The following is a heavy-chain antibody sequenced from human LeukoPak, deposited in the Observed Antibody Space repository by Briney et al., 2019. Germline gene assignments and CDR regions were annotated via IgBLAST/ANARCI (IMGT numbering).Heavy chain of an antibody. D-gene: IGHD3-9*01. J-gene: IGHJ4*02. Sequence: GESLKISCKGSGYSFTSYWIAWVRQMPGKGLEWMGIIYPGDSDTRYSPSFQGQVTISADKSISTAYLQWSSLKASDTAMYYCARLPARYDILTGFDYWGQGTLVTVSS. CDR3: ARLPARYDILTGFDY. V-gene: IGHV5-51*01. CDR2: IYPGDSDT. CDR1: GYSFTSYW.